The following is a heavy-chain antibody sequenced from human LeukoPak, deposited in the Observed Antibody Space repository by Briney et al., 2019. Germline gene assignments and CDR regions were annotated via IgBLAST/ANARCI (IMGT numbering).Heavy chain of an antibody. J-gene: IGHJ4*02. V-gene: IGHV3-11*01. Sequence: LSLTCTVSGGSISSGGYYWSWIRQHPGKGLEWVSYISSSGSTIYYADSVKGRFTISRDNAKNSLYLQMNSLRAEDTAVYYCASNRGESSSSAFDYWGQGTLVTVSS. D-gene: IGHD6-6*01. CDR3: ASNRGESSSSAFDY. CDR2: ISSSGSTI. CDR1: GGSISSGGYY.